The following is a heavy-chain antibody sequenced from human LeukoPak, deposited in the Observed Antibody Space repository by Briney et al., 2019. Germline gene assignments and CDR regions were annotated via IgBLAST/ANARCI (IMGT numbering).Heavy chain of an antibody. CDR1: GYTFTGYY. J-gene: IGHJ4*02. D-gene: IGHD2-15*01. V-gene: IGHV1-2*06. Sequence: ASVKVSCKASGYTFTGYYMHWVRQAPGQGLEWMGRINPNSGGTNYAQKFQGRVTMTRDTSISTAYMELSRLRSDDTAVYYCARGPWRKLLHPSHYWGQGTLVTVSS. CDR2: INPNSGGT. CDR3: ARGPWRKLLHPSHY.